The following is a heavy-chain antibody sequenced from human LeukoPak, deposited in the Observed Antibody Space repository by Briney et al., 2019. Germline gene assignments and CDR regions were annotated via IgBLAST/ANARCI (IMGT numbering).Heavy chain of an antibody. D-gene: IGHD6-13*01. Sequence: PSETLSLTCAVYGGSFSGYYWSWIRQPPGKGLEWIGEINHSGSTNYNPSLKSRVTISVDTSKNQFSLKLSSVTAADTAVYYCARDHWIAAAGTRWFDPWGQGTLVTVSS. J-gene: IGHJ5*02. CDR2: INHSGST. V-gene: IGHV4-34*01. CDR3: ARDHWIAAAGTRWFDP. CDR1: GGSFSGYY.